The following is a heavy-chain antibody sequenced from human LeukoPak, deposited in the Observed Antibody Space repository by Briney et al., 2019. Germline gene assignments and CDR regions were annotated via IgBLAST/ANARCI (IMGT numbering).Heavy chain of an antibody. Sequence: SETLPLTCSVSGRSISSSSSYWAWIRQSPGKGLEWIGSIYTSGTTHFNPSLESRITMSVDPSKNQFSLKLSSVTAADTAVYYCARVPRYSSGWYYQRWYFDLWGRGTLVTVSS. V-gene: IGHV4-39*01. J-gene: IGHJ2*01. CDR2: IYTSGTT. D-gene: IGHD6-19*01. CDR1: GRSISSSSSY. CDR3: ARVPRYSSGWYYQRWYFDL.